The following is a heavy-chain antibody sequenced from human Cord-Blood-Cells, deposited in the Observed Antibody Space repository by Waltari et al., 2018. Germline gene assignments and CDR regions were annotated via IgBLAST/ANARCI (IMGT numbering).Heavy chain of an antibody. Sequence: VYGGSFSGYYWSWIRQPPGKGLEWIGEINHSGSTNYNPSLKSRVTISVDTSKNQFSLKLSSVTAADTAVYYCARLYYFDYWGQGTLVTVSS. CDR3: ARLYYFDY. CDR1: GGSFSGYY. CDR2: INHSGST. V-gene: IGHV4-34*01. J-gene: IGHJ4*02.